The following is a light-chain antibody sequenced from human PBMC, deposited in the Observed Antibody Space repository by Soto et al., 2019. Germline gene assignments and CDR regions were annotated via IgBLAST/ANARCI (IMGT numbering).Light chain of an antibody. Sequence: QSALTQPASVSGSPGQSITISCTGTSSDVGGYNFVSWYQHHPGKAPKLIIYEVSYRPSGVSNRFSGSKSGNTASLTISGLQAEDEAEYYCSSYTSSNSWVFGGGTKLTV. CDR2: EVS. V-gene: IGLV2-14*01. CDR1: SSDVGGYNF. CDR3: SSYTSSNSWV. J-gene: IGLJ3*02.